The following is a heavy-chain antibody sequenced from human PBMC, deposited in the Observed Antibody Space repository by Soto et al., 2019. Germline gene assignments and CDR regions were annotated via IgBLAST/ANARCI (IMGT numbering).Heavy chain of an antibody. CDR2: ISAYNGNT. V-gene: IGHV1-18*01. J-gene: IGHJ5*02. D-gene: IGHD2-2*01. CDR3: ARHRYCSSTSCYDWFDP. Sequence: QVQLVQSGAEVKKPWASVKVSCKASGYTFTSYGISWVRQAPGQGLEWMGWISAYNGNTNYAQKLQGRVTMTTDTSTSTAYMELRSLRSDDTAVYYCARHRYCSSTSCYDWFDPWGQGTLVTVSS. CDR1: GYTFTSYG.